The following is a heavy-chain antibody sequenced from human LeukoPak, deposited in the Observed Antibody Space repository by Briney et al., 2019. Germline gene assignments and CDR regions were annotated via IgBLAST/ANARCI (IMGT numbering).Heavy chain of an antibody. D-gene: IGHD1-26*01. Sequence: SCKASGGTFSSYAMHWVRQAPGKGLEWVAVISYDGSNKYYADSVKGRFTISRDNSKNTLYLQMNSLRAEDTAVYYCARAFSGSYLLDYWGQGTLVTVSS. V-gene: IGHV3-30-3*01. CDR1: GGTFSSYA. CDR3: ARAFSGSYLLDY. J-gene: IGHJ4*02. CDR2: ISYDGSNK.